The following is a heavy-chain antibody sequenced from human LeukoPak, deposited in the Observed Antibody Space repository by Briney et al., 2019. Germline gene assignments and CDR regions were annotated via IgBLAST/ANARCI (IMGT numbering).Heavy chain of an antibody. V-gene: IGHV3-23*01. Sequence: GGSLRLSCAASGFTFSSYAMSRVRQAPGKGLEWVSAISGSGGSTYYADSVKGRFTISRDNSKNTLYLQMNSLRAEDTAVYYCAKTGRSYYDSSGYPNWGQETLGTVSS. CDR2: ISGSGGST. J-gene: IGHJ4*02. CDR1: GFTFSSYA. CDR3: AKTGRSYYDSSGYPN. D-gene: IGHD3-22*01.